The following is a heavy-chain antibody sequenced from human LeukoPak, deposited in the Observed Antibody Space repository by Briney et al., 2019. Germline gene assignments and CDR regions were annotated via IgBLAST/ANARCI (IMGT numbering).Heavy chain of an antibody. CDR3: AKVSMVPAYSSSWYLGNFQY. J-gene: IGHJ4*02. Sequence: GGSLRLSCAASGFTFSSYGMHWVRQAPGKGLEWVAFIRYDGSNKYYADSVKGRFTTSRDNSKNTLYLQMNSLRAEDTAVYYCAKVSMVPAYSSSWYLGNFQYWGQGTLVTVSS. CDR2: IRYDGSNK. CDR1: GFTFSSYG. V-gene: IGHV3-30*02. D-gene: IGHD6-13*01.